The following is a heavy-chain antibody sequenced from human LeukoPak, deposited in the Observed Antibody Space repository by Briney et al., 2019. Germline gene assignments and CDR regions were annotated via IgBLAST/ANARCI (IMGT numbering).Heavy chain of an antibody. CDR1: GGSISSSSYY. J-gene: IGHJ1*01. V-gene: IGHV4-39*07. CDR3: ARGRIPYYYDSSFQH. Sequence: SETLSLTCTVSGGSISSSSYYWGWIRQPPGKGLEWIGSIYYSGSTYYNPSLKSRVTISVDTSKNQFSLKLSSVTAADTAVYYCARGRIPYYYDSSFQHWGQGTLVTVSS. CDR2: IYYSGST. D-gene: IGHD3-22*01.